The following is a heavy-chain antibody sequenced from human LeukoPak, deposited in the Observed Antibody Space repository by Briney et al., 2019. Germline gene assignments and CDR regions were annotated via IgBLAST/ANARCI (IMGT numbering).Heavy chain of an antibody. CDR3: ARDLGTRDYYDSSGSA. Sequence: PGGSLRLSCAASGFTFSSYAMSWVRQAPGKGLEWVSAISGSGGSTYYADSVKGRFTISRDNSRNTLYLQMNSLRAEDTAVYYCARDLGTRDYYDSSGSAWGQGTLVTVSS. V-gene: IGHV3-23*01. J-gene: IGHJ5*02. D-gene: IGHD3-22*01. CDR2: ISGSGGST. CDR1: GFTFSSYA.